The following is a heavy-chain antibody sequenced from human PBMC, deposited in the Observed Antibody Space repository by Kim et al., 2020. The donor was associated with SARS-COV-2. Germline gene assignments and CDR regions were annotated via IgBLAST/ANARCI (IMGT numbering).Heavy chain of an antibody. V-gene: IGHV3-23*01. CDR2: IKNNGGRI. CDR3: AKVRIGNFAVFGMDV. CDR1: GFTFSNYA. D-gene: IGHD1-7*01. J-gene: IGHJ6*02. Sequence: GGSLRLSCVASGFTFSNYAMTWVRQAPGKGLEWVSRIKNNGGRINDADSVKGRFTISRDNAKNTLYLQMNSLRAEDTAIYFCAKVRIGNFAVFGMDVWGQGTAVTVSS.